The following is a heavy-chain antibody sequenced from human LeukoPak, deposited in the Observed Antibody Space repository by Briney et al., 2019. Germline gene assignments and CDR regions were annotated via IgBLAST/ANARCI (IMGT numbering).Heavy chain of an antibody. J-gene: IGHJ4*02. CDR1: GGSISSYY. Sequence: PSETLSLTCTVSGGSISSYYWSWIRQPQGKGLEWIGYIYYSGSTNYNPSLKSRVTISVDTSKNQFSLKLSSVTAADTAVYYCARTYCSGGSCYYDYWGQGTLVTVSS. D-gene: IGHD2-15*01. CDR3: ARTYCSGGSCYYDY. V-gene: IGHV4-59*01. CDR2: IYYSGST.